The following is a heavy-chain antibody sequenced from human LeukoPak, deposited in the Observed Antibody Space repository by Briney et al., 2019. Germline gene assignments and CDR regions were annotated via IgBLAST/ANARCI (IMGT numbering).Heavy chain of an antibody. CDR3: ARDLSSGRDDVSYFDY. D-gene: IGHD6-19*01. CDR1: GFTFSSYA. V-gene: IGHV3-30*04. CDR2: ISYDGSNK. Sequence: GGSLRLSCAASGFTFSSYAMHWVRQAPGKGLEWVAIISYDGSNKYYADSVKGRFTVSRDNSKNTLYLQMNSLRAEDMAVFYCARDLSSGRDDVSYFDYWGQGTLVTVSS. J-gene: IGHJ4*02.